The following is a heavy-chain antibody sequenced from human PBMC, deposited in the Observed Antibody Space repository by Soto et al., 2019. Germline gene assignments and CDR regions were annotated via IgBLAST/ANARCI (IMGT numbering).Heavy chain of an antibody. V-gene: IGHV4-59*08. CDR2: IYYSGST. Sequence: SETLSLTCTVSGGSISSYYWSWIRQPPGKGLEWIGYIYYSGSTNYNPSLKSRVTISVDTSKNQFSLKLSSVTAADTAVYYCARSSPRYCSGGSCSKRTHYFDYWGQGTLVTVSS. D-gene: IGHD2-15*01. CDR3: ARSSPRYCSGGSCSKRTHYFDY. CDR1: GGSISSYY. J-gene: IGHJ4*02.